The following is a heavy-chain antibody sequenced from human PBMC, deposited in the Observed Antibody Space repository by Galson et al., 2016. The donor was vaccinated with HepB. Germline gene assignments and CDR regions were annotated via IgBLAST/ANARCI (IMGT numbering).Heavy chain of an antibody. CDR1: GFTFKNYA. D-gene: IGHD5-12*01. J-gene: IGHJ1*01. CDR2: ISYDGRDE. CDR3: ARDLYTYSPGTFLQH. Sequence: SLRLSCAASGFTFKNYAFQWVRQPPGKGLEWVAVISYDGRDEHYADSVKGRFSISRDNSNNTLYLQINSLRPEYTAMYYCARDLYTYSPGTFLQHWGQGTLVTVSS. V-gene: IGHV3-30-3*01.